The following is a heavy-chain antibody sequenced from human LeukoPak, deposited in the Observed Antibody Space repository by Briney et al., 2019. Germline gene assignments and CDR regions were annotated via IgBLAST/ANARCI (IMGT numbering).Heavy chain of an antibody. CDR3: AKVDYYDSSGYYPFDY. D-gene: IGHD3-22*01. CDR2: ISGSGGST. V-gene: IGHV3-23*01. CDR1: GFTFSSYG. Sequence: PGGSLRLSCAASGFTFSSYGMSWVRQAPGKGLEWVSAISGSGGSTYYADSVKGRFTISRDNSKNTLYLQMNSLRAEDTAVYYCAKVDYYDSSGYYPFDYWGQGTLVTVSS. J-gene: IGHJ4*02.